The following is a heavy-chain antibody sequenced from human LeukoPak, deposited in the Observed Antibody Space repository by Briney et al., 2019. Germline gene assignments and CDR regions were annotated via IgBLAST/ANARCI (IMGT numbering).Heavy chain of an antibody. CDR1: GFTFSIYW. J-gene: IGHJ3*02. V-gene: IGHV3-7*01. Sequence: GSLRLSCAASGFTFSIYWMSWVRQAPGKGLEWVANIKTDGSEKRYVDSVKGRFTISRDNAKNSLYLQMNSLRVEDTAVYYCATKQWLVTRGAFDIWGQGTMVTVSS. D-gene: IGHD6-19*01. CDR2: IKTDGSEK. CDR3: ATKQWLVTRGAFDI.